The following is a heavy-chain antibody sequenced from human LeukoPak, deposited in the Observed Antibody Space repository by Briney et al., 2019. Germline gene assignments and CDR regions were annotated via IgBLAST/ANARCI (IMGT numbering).Heavy chain of an antibody. CDR2: ISYDGSNK. V-gene: IGHV3-30*03. D-gene: IGHD2-2*01. CDR1: GFTFSSYG. J-gene: IGHJ4*02. CDR3: AGGCSSTSCPLVY. Sequence: GRSLRLSCAASGFTFSSYGMHWVRQAPGKGLEWLAVISYDGSNKYYADSVKSRFTISRDNSKNTLYLQMNSLRAEDTAVYYCAGGCSSTSCPLVYWGQGTLVTVSS.